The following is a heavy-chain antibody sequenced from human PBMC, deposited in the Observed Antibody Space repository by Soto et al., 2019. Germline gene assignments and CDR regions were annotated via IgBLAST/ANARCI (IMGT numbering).Heavy chain of an antibody. CDR1: GGSISSGGYY. Sequence: SETLSLTCTVSGGSISSGGYYWSWIRQHPGKGLEWIGYIYYSGSTYYNPSLKSRVTISVDTSKNQFSLKLSSVTAADTAVYYCARAPYYYDSSGYNPHGAFDIWGQGTMVTVSS. J-gene: IGHJ3*02. D-gene: IGHD3-22*01. CDR2: IYYSGST. V-gene: IGHV4-31*03. CDR3: ARAPYYYDSSGYNPHGAFDI.